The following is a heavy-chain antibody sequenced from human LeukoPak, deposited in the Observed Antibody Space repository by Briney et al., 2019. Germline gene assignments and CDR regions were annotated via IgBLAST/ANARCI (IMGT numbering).Heavy chain of an antibody. CDR3: ASDETTVTISGFY. V-gene: IGHV4-34*01. J-gene: IGHJ4*02. Sequence: GSLRLSCGASGFSFSSYAMNWVRQPPGKGLEWIGEINHSGSTNYNPSLKSRVTISVDTSKNQFSLKLSSVTAADTAVYYCASDETTVTISGFYWGQGTLVTVSS. D-gene: IGHD4-11*01. CDR2: INHSGST. CDR1: GFSFSSYA.